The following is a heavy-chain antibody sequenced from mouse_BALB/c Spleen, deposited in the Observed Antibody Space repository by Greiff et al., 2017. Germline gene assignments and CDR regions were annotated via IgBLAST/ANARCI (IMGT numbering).Heavy chain of an antibody. D-gene: IGHD2-1*01. V-gene: IGHV2-9*02. CDR2: IWAGGST. J-gene: IGHJ3*01. Sequence: VQGVESGPGLVAPSQSLSITCTVSGFSLTSYGVHWVRQPPGKGLEWLGVIWAGGSTNYNSALMSRLSISKDNSKSQVFLKMNSLQTDDTAMYYCARDRNYGNYVTFAYWGQGTLVTVSA. CDR1: GFSLTSYG. CDR3: ARDRNYGNYVTFAY.